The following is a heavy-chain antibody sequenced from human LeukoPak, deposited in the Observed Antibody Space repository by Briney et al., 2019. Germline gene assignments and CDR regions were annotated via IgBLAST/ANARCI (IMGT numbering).Heavy chain of an antibody. CDR1: GFTFSSYS. Sequence: GGSLRLSCAASGFTFSSYSMNWVRQAPGKGLEWVSSISSSSSYIYYADSVKGRFTISRDNAKNSLYLQMNSLRAEDTAVYYCARVGIAAAGKGSDYWGQGTLVTVSS. CDR3: ARVGIAAAGKGSDY. J-gene: IGHJ4*02. V-gene: IGHV3-21*01. D-gene: IGHD6-13*01. CDR2: ISSSSSYI.